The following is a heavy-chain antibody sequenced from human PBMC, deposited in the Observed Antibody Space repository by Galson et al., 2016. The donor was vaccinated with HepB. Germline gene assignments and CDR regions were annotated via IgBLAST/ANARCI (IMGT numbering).Heavy chain of an antibody. CDR1: AFPFTIST. CDR3: AREPLGLPAANNWFDP. CDR2: VNPNSRNT. D-gene: IGHD2-2*01. V-gene: IGHV1-8*01. Sequence: SVKVSCKASAFPFTISTIHWVRQAPGQGLEWMGWVNPNSRNTGYAQKFQGRVTMTMDTSISTAYMELSSLRSDDTAVYYCAREPLGLPAANNWFDPWGQGTLVTVSS. J-gene: IGHJ5*02.